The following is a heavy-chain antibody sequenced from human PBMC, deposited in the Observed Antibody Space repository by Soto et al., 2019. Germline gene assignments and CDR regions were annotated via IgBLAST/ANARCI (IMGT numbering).Heavy chain of an antibody. Sequence: SVKVSCKASGGTFSSYTISWVRQAPGQGLEWMGRIIPILGIANYAQKFQGRVTITADKSTSTAYMELSSLRSEDTAVYYCARATRYSSGWPLFDYWGQGTLVTSPQ. J-gene: IGHJ4*02. CDR3: ARATRYSSGWPLFDY. D-gene: IGHD6-19*01. CDR2: IIPILGIA. V-gene: IGHV1-69*02. CDR1: GGTFSSYT.